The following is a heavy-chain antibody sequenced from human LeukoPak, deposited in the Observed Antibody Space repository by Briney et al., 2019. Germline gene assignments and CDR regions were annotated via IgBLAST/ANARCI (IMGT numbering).Heavy chain of an antibody. J-gene: IGHJ4*02. CDR1: GGNISSQY. D-gene: IGHD2-2*03. Sequence: GGSLRLSCTASGGNISSQYMSWVRQAPGKGLEWVSVIYSGGSTYYADSVKGRFTISRDNSKNTLYLQMNILMAEDTAVYYCASGSTSDFDYWGQGTLVTVSS. CDR3: ASGSTSDFDY. V-gene: IGHV3-53*01. CDR2: IYSGGST.